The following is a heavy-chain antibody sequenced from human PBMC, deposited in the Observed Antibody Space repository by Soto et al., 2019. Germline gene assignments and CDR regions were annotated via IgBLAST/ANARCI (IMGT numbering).Heavy chain of an antibody. J-gene: IGHJ6*02. CDR2: ISSSSSYI. CDR1: GITFSSYS. Sequence: PEGSLRLSCAASGITFSSYSMNWVRQAPGKGLEWVSSISSSSSYIYYADSVKGRFTISRDNAKNSLYLQMNSLRAEDTAVYYCARDIDQLLYYYYYGMDVWGQGTTVTVSS. V-gene: IGHV3-21*01. D-gene: IGHD2-2*01. CDR3: ARDIDQLLYYYYYGMDV.